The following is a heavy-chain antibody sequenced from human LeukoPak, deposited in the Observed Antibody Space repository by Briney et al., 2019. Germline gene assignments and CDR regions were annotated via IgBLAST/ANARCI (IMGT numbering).Heavy chain of an antibody. D-gene: IGHD3-10*01. Sequence: ASVKVSCKASYYSFTKYGISWVRQAPGQGLEWMGWISAHNGNTNYAQKLQGRVTMTTDTSTSTAYMELRSLTSDDTAVYYCARMVRGVMFYFDYWGQGTLVTVSS. J-gene: IGHJ4*02. CDR2: ISAHNGNT. V-gene: IGHV1-18*01. CDR1: YYSFTKYG. CDR3: ARMVRGVMFYFDY.